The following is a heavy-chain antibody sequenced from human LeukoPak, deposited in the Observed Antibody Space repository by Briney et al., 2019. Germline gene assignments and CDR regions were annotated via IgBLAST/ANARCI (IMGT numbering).Heavy chain of an antibody. CDR3: ARDPYSGSYGNYYYYFMDV. Sequence: GGSLRLSCAASGFTFSSYEMNWVRQAPGKGLEWVSYISSSGSTIYYADSVKGRFTISRDNAKNSLYLQMNSLRAEDTAVYYCARDPYSGSYGNYYYYFMDVWGKGTTVTICS. V-gene: IGHV3-48*03. J-gene: IGHJ6*03. CDR1: GFTFSSYE. D-gene: IGHD1-26*01. CDR2: ISSSGSTI.